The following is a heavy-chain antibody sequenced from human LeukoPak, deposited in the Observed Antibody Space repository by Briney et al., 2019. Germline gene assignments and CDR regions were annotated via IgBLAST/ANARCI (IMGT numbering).Heavy chain of an antibody. J-gene: IGHJ5*02. CDR2: VYHSGST. Sequence: SETLSLTCTVSGDSINSYYWSWIRQPPGKGLEWVGYVYHSGSTNYNPSLKSRVTMSLDTSKNQFSLKLSSVTAADTAVYYCARSKAHLSTSWYGNWFDPWGQGTLVTVSS. CDR1: GDSINSYY. D-gene: IGHD2-2*01. CDR3: ARSKAHLSTSWYGNWFDP. V-gene: IGHV4-59*01.